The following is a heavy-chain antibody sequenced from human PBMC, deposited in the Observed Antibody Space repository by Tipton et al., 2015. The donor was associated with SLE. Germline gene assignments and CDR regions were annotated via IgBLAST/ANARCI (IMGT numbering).Heavy chain of an antibody. CDR3: ARNYGGHPPEY. Sequence: TLSLTCAVYGGSFSGYYWNWIRQPPGKGLEWIGRIYTSGSTNYNPSLKSRVTISVDTSKNQFSLKLSSVTAADTAVYYCARNYGGHPPEYWGQGTLVTVSS. CDR2: IYTSGST. J-gene: IGHJ4*02. D-gene: IGHD4-23*01. CDR1: GGSFSGYY. V-gene: IGHV4-59*10.